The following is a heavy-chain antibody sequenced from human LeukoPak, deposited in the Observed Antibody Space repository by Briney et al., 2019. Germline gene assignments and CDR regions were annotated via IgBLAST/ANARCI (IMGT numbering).Heavy chain of an antibody. J-gene: IGHJ4*02. CDR1: GGTFSSYA. V-gene: IGHV1-69*06. D-gene: IGHD3-9*01. Sequence: SVKVSCKASGGTFSSYAISWVRQAPGQGLEWMGGIIPIFGTANYAQKFRGRVTITADKSTSTAYMELSSLRSEDTAVYYCARSGVGSDLNGRTDWLLHYFDYWGQGTLVTVSS. CDR2: IIPIFGTA. CDR3: ARSGVGSDLNGRTDWLLHYFDY.